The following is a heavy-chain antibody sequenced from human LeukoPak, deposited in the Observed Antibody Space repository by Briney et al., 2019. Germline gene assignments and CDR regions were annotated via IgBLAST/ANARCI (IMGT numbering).Heavy chain of an antibody. D-gene: IGHD6-19*01. Sequence: GGSLRLSCAASGFTFSSYAMSWVRQAPGKGLEWVSAISGSGGSTYYADSVKGRFTISRDNSKNTLYLQMNSLRAEDTAVYYCAKDPPHYSRGWPYYFDYWGQGTLVTVSS. V-gene: IGHV3-23*01. CDR3: AKDPPHYSRGWPYYFDY. CDR1: GFTFSSYA. CDR2: ISGSGGST. J-gene: IGHJ4*02.